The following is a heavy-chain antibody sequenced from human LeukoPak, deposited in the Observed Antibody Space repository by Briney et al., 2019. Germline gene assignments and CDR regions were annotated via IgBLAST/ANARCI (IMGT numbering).Heavy chain of an antibody. J-gene: IGHJ4*02. CDR3: ARWDSGNYYGIGD. CDR2: IKQDGGEK. CDR1: GFSLSSYW. V-gene: IGHV3-7*04. D-gene: IGHD1-26*01. Sequence: GGSLRLSCAAPGFSLSSYWMSWVRQAPGNGLEWVANIKQDGGEKYYGDSVKGRFTISRDNAKNSLYLQMNSLRAEDTAVYYCARWDSGNYYGIGDWGQGTLVTVSS.